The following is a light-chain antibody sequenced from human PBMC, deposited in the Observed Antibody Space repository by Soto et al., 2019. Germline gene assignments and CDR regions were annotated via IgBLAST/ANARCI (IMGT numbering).Light chain of an antibody. CDR2: DAS. CDR3: QQRTNWPPVLT. CDR1: QSVTNY. V-gene: IGKV3-11*01. J-gene: IGKJ4*01. Sequence: EMVLTQSSATLSLSPGETATLSCRASQSVTNYLAWYQQKPGQAPRLLIYDASNRATGIPARFSGSGSGTDFTLTISSLEAEDFAVYYCQQRTNWPPVLTFGGGTKVEIK.